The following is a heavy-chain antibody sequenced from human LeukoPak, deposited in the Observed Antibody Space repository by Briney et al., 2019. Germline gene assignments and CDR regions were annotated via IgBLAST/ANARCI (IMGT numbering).Heavy chain of an antibody. CDR1: GFTFSSYA. J-gene: IGHJ4*02. D-gene: IGHD3-22*01. CDR2: ISGSGGST. Sequence: PGGSLRLSCAASGFTFSSYAMSWVRQAPGKGLEWVSAISGSGGSTYYADSVKGRFTISRDNSKNTLYLQMNSLRAEGTAVYYCAKDNYYDSSGYYTSWYYFDYWGQGTLVTVSS. V-gene: IGHV3-23*01. CDR3: AKDNYYDSSGYYTSWYYFDY.